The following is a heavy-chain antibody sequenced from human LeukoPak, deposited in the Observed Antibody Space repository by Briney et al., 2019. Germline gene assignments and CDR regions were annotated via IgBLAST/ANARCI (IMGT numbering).Heavy chain of an antibody. D-gene: IGHD3-10*01. J-gene: IGHJ4*02. CDR2: IDPDGSEK. CDR3: ARIYYFGDNNWRYFDN. CDR1: GFTFNSYW. V-gene: IGHV3-7*01. Sequence: PGGSLRLSCAASGFTFNSYWMSWFRQAPGKGLEWVANIDPDGSEKQYGDSVKGRFTTSRDNAKNPLYLQMNSLRAEDTAIYYCARIYYFGDNNWRYFDNWGQGTLVTVSS.